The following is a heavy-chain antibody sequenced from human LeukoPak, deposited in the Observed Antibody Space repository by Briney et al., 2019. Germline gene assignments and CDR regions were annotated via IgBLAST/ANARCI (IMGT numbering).Heavy chain of an antibody. V-gene: IGHV3-23*01. CDR1: GFTVSSIA. Sequence: GGSLRLSCAASGFTVSSIAMTWVRQAPGKGLEWVSLISSSGNNAYYADSVKGRFTISRDNSKNTLSLQMNSLRVEDTAIYYCAKDIQLSTWGLGTMVTVSS. CDR2: ISSSGNNA. CDR3: AKDIQLST. J-gene: IGHJ3*01. D-gene: IGHD5-24*01.